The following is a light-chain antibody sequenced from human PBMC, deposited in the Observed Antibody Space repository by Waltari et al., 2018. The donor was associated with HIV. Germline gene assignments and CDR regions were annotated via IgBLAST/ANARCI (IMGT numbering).Light chain of an antibody. CDR1: SSNIGSKT. CDR3: ATWDDSLKGVV. V-gene: IGLV1-44*01. Sequence: QSVLTQPPSASGTPGQRVTISCSGSSSNIGSKTVNWYQQLPGTAPKLLIYNNNQWPSGVPDRFAGSKSGTSASLAIRGLQSEDEADYYCATWDDSLKGVVFGGGTKLTVL. J-gene: IGLJ2*01. CDR2: NNN.